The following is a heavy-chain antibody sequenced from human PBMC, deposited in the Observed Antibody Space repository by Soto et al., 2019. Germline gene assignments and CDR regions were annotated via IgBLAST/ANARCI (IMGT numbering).Heavy chain of an antibody. CDR1: GGSVSSYY. CDR3: ARAAYNIDN. D-gene: IGHD1-1*01. J-gene: IGHJ4*02. Sequence: QVQLQESSPGLVKPSETLSLTCTVSGGSVSSYYWSWIRQSLGKGLEWIGYIHYTGTTNYSPSLKSRVTISVDTSKNQFSLKLNSVTAADTAVYYCARAAYNIDNWGQGTLVTVSS. V-gene: IGHV4-59*02. CDR2: IHYTGTT.